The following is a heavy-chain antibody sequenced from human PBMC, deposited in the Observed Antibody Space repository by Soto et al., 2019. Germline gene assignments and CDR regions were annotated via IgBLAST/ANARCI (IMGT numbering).Heavy chain of an antibody. J-gene: IGHJ4*02. CDR3: AKNYQFDC. D-gene: IGHD2-2*01. V-gene: IGHV3-23*01. Sequence: EVQLLESGGGLEQPGGSLRLSCAASGFIFTSYAMSWVRQAPGKGLEWVSSINVGDAGTNYADSVKGRFTISRDNSKNTLYLQMNLLSADDTAIYYCAKNYQFDCWGQGTLVTVSS. CDR1: GFIFTSYA. CDR2: INVGDAGT.